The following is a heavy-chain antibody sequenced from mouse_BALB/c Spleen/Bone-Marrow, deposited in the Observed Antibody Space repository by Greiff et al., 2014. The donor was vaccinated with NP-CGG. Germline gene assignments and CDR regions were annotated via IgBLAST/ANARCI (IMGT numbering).Heavy chain of an antibody. D-gene: IGHD1-1*01. CDR3: AIYYYGSSGFAY. CDR2: IDPANGNT. V-gene: IGHV14-3*02. CDR1: GFNIKDTY. Sequence: EVQLQQSGAELVKPGASVKLSCTASGFNIKDTYMHWVKQRPEQGLEWIGRIDPANGNTKYDPKFQGKATITADTSSNTAYLQLSSLTSEDTAFYYCAIYYYGSSGFAYWGQGTLVTVSA. J-gene: IGHJ3*01.